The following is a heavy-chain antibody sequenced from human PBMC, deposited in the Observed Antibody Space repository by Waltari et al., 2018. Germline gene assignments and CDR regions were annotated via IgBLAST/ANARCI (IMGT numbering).Heavy chain of an antibody. CDR3: VRDLAGVGGQ. Sequence: EVQLVESGGGLVQPGGSLRLSCAASGFTFVSNWMHWVRQVPGKGLAWGGRNNEDGTCTTHAESVKGRFTISRDNAKNTLFLEMNGLRVEDTAVYYCVRDLAGVGGQWGQGTLVTVS. CDR2: NNEDGTCT. J-gene: IGHJ4*02. D-gene: IGHD3-16*01. CDR1: GFTFVSNW. V-gene: IGHV3-74*01.